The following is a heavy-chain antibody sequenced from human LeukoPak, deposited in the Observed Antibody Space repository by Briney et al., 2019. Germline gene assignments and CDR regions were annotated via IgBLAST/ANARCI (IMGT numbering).Heavy chain of an antibody. V-gene: IGHV4-38-2*02. J-gene: IGHJ4*02. CDR1: TYSIASGYF. D-gene: IGHD2-8*02. CDR3: AREGGHQLFYPSWTHTGHFDF. CDR2: VHHPDIT. Sequence: PSGTLSLTCTVSTYSIASGYFWGWIRQSPGKGLEWIATVHHPDITHYNPSLERRVTISMDPSRNHFSLTLKSVTAADTAVYYCAREGGHQLFYPSWTHTGHFDFWGQGIVVTVSS.